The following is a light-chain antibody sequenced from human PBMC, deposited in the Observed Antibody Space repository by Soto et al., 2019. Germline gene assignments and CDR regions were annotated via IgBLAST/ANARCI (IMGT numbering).Light chain of an antibody. CDR3: TSYSRSVTLL. CDR1: SSDIGGSFH. V-gene: IGLV2-14*01. CDR2: EIS. Sequence: QSALTQPASVSGSPGQSITISCSGTSSDIGGSFHVSWYQQHPGAAPRLIIYEISLRPSGVSDRFSGSKSGTTASLTISGLQPDDEADYYCTSYSRSVTLLFGTGTKLTVL. J-gene: IGLJ1*01.